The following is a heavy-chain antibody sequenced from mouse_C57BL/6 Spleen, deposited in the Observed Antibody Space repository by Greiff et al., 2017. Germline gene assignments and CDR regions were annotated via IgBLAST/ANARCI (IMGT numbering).Heavy chain of an antibody. CDR2: ISYSGST. V-gene: IGHV3-1*01. CDR3: ARDFLYDGYQGYFDV. CDR1: GYSITSGYD. Sequence: EVKVEESGPGMVKPSQSLSLTCTVTGYSITSGYDWHWIRHFPGNKLEWMGYISYSGSTNYNPSLKSRISITHDTSKNHFFLKLNSVTTEDTATYYCARDFLYDGYQGYFDVWGTGTTVTVSS. J-gene: IGHJ1*03. D-gene: IGHD2-3*01.